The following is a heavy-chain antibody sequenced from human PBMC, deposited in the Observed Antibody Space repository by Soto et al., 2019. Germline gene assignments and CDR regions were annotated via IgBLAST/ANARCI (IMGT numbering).Heavy chain of an antibody. D-gene: IGHD5-12*01. V-gene: IGHV3-23*01. Sequence: EVQLLESGGGLVQPGGSLRLSCAASGFTFSSYAMSWVRQAPGKGLEWVSAISGSGGSTYYADSVKGRFTISRDNSKNKLYLPMNSLRADDTAVYYCAKSGGYDYYYDYYMAVWGKGTTVTVSS. J-gene: IGHJ6*03. CDR1: GFTFSSYA. CDR2: ISGSGGST. CDR3: AKSGGYDYYYDYYMAV.